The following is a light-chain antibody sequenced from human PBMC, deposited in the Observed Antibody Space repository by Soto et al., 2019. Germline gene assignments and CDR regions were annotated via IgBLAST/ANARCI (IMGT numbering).Light chain of an antibody. J-gene: IGKJ3*01. CDR1: ESVSSS. CDR2: GAS. V-gene: IGKV3-15*01. CDR3: QQYKEWPPIT. Sequence: EIFLTQSPATLSVSPGERATLSCRASESVSSSLAWYQKKPGQAPRLLIYGASTRATGIPTRFSGSGSGTQFMLTISSLHSVDFAVYYYQQYKEWPPITFGPGARVDSK.